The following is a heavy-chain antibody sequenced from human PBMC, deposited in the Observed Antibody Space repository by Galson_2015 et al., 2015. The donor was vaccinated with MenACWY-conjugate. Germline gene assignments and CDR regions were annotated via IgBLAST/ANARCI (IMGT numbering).Heavy chain of an antibody. CDR2: ITSGSDYI. D-gene: IGHD2/OR15-2a*01. Sequence: SLRLSCAASGFTFNTYTMNWVRQAPGEGLEWVSSITSGSDYIYYADSVKGRFTVSRDNAENSLYLQMNSLRPEDTAVYCCAREDLAWAFGLDYWGQGTLVTVSS. CDR3: AREDLAWAFGLDY. V-gene: IGHV3-21*06. J-gene: IGHJ4*02. CDR1: GFTFNTYT.